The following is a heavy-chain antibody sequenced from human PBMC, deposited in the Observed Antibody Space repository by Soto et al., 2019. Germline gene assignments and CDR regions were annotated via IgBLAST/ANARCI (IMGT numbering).Heavy chain of an antibody. J-gene: IGHJ4*02. V-gene: IGHV3-33*01. D-gene: IGHD3-10*01. CDR2: IWYDGSNK. CDR3: ARDASTYYYGSGSYSELDY. CDR1: GFTFSSYG. Sequence: GGSLRLSCAASGFTFSSYGMHWVRQAPGKGLEWVAVIWYDGSNKYYADSVKGRFTISRDNSKNTLYLQMNSLGAEDTAVYYCARDASTYYYGSGSYSELDYWGQGTLVTVSS.